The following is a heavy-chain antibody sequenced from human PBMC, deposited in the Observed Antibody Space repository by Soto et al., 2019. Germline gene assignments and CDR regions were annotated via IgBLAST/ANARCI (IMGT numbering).Heavy chain of an antibody. CDR3: AADLGPAYDSNNWFDP. CDR2: VKNNGGAT. CDR1: GFIFSHAW. J-gene: IGHJ5*02. V-gene: IGHV3-15*07. D-gene: IGHD2-21*01. Sequence: EVQLVESGEDLVKPGGSLRLSCAASGFIFSHAWFHWVRQPPGKGLDLVGRVKNNGGATDYAASVKGRFTISRDDSKDTVYLQMRSLRTEDTAIYYCAADLGPAYDSNNWFDPWGQGTLVTVSS.